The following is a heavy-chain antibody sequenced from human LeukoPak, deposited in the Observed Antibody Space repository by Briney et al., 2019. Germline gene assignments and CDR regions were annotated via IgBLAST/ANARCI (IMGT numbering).Heavy chain of an antibody. J-gene: IGHJ4*02. Sequence: SQTLSLTCAVSGGSISSGGYSWSWIRQPPGKGLEWIGYIYHSGSTYSNPSLKSRVTISVDRSKNQFSLKLSSVTAADTAVYYCARGLGRQQLVSPFDYWGQGTLVTVSS. D-gene: IGHD6-13*01. V-gene: IGHV4-30-2*01. CDR1: GGSISSGGYS. CDR3: ARGLGRQQLVSPFDY. CDR2: IYHSGST.